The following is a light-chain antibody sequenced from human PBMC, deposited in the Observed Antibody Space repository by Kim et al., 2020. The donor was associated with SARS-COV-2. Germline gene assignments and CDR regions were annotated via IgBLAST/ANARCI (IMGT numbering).Light chain of an antibody. Sequence: SSELTQDPAVSVALGQTVRITCQGDSLRSFYASWYQQKPGQAPVLVNHPKNNRPSGIPDRFSGSISGNTASLTISGAQAEDEADYYCTSRDSSGSQLVFGGGTKLTVL. V-gene: IGLV3-19*01. CDR1: SLRSFY. CDR2: PKN. CDR3: TSRDSSGSQLV. J-gene: IGLJ3*02.